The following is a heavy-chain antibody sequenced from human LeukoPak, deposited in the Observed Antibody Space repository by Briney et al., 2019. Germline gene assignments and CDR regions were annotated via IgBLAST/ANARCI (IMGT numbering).Heavy chain of an antibody. CDR1: GFTFSTYW. D-gene: IGHD1-14*01. V-gene: IGHV3-7*01. Sequence: PGGSLRLSCAASGFTFSTYWMSWVRQAPGKGLELVANIKQDGSEKYYVDSVKGRFTISRENAKNSLYLQVNSLRAEDTAVYYCARNQRRLDYWGQGTLVTVSS. CDR3: ARNQRRLDY. CDR2: IKQDGSEK. J-gene: IGHJ4*02.